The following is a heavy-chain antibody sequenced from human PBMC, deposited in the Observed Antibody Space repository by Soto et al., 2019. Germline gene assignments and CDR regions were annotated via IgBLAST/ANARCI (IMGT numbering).Heavy chain of an antibody. D-gene: IGHD1-1*01. J-gene: IGHJ6*02. Sequence: QVQLVESGGGVVQPGRSLRLSCAASGFIFSSYGMHWVRQAPGKGLEWVAVISYDENNKHYADSVKGRFTISRDNSKNTLYLQMNSLRVEDTAVYYCARCTTWAPNYYYYALDVWGQGTTVTVSS. CDR1: GFIFSSYG. CDR2: ISYDENNK. CDR3: ARCTTWAPNYYYYALDV. V-gene: IGHV3-30*03.